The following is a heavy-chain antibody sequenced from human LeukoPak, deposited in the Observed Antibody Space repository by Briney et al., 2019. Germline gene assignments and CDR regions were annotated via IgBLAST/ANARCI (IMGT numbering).Heavy chain of an antibody. Sequence: GRSLRLSCAASGFTFSSYGMHWVRQAPGKGLEWVSYISSSGNTIYYADSVKGRFTISRDNAKNSLYLQMNSLRAEDTAVYYCAELGITMIGGVWGKGTTVTISS. CDR1: GFTFSSYG. CDR3: AELGITMIGGV. V-gene: IGHV3-48*04. CDR2: ISSSGNTI. J-gene: IGHJ6*04. D-gene: IGHD3-10*02.